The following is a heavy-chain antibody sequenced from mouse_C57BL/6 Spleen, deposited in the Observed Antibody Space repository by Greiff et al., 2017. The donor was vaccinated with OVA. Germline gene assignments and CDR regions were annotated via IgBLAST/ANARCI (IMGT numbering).Heavy chain of an antibody. D-gene: IGHD2-3*01. CDR1: GYTFTDYN. J-gene: IGHJ2*01. Sequence: EVQLQQSGPELVKPGASVKIPCKASGYTFTDYNMDWVKQSHGKSLEWIGDINPNNGGTIYNQKFKGKATLTVDKSSSTAYMELRSLTSEDTAVYYCARHYDGYYGVFDYWGQGTTLTVSS. V-gene: IGHV1-18*01. CDR3: ARHYDGYYGVFDY. CDR2: INPNNGGT.